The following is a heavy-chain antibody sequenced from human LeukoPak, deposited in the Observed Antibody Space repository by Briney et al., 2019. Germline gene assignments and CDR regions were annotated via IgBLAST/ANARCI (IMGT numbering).Heavy chain of an antibody. Sequence: SETLFLTCTVAGGSISSGDYYWSWIRQPPGKGLEWIGYMYYSGSTYYNPSLKSRVTISIDTSKNQFSLKLTSVTAADTAVYYCARPYYYDSRIDPWGQGTLVIVSS. J-gene: IGHJ5*02. CDR1: GGSISSGDYY. CDR2: MYYSGST. D-gene: IGHD3-22*01. CDR3: ARPYYYDSRIDP. V-gene: IGHV4-30-4*01.